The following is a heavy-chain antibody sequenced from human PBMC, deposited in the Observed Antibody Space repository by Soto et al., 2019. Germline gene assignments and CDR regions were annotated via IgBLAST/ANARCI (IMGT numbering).Heavy chain of an antibody. Sequence: ASVKVSCKASGYTFTSYDINWVRQATGQGLEWMGWMNPNSGNTGYAQKFQGRVTMTTDTSTSTAYMELRSLRSDDTAVYYCARDLGGQIVDYWGQGTLVTVSS. V-gene: IGHV1-8*01. CDR1: GYTFTSYD. CDR2: MNPNSGNT. D-gene: IGHD1-26*01. J-gene: IGHJ4*02. CDR3: ARDLGGQIVDY.